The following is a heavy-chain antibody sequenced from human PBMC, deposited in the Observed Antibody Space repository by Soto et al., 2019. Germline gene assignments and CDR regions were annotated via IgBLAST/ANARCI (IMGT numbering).Heavy chain of an antibody. V-gene: IGHV4-30-4*08. D-gene: IGHD3-22*01. CDR1: NDSIRSGTYY. CDR3: ARVLEYYYDSSGYGVYYFDY. CDR2: IYYSGST. Sequence: SETLSLTCTVSNDSIRSGTYYWAWIRQPPGKGLEWIGYIYYSGSTYYNPSLKSRVTISVDTSKNQFSLKLSSVTAADTAVYYCARVLEYYYDSSGYGVYYFDYWGQGTLVTVSS. J-gene: IGHJ4*02.